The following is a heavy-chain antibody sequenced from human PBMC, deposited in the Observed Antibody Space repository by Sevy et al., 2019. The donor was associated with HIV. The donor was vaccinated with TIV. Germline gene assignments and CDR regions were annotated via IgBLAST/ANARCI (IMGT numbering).Heavy chain of an antibody. D-gene: IGHD3-16*01. Sequence: SETLSLTCAVSGGSISSVNWWHWVRQPPGKGLEWIGEIFHSGRANYNPSLKRRVTISVDNSKNQFYLKLSSVTAADTAVYYCARGGETPRGFDPWGQGSLVNVSS. J-gene: IGHJ5*02. V-gene: IGHV4-4*02. CDR1: GGSISSVNW. CDR2: IFHSGRA. CDR3: ARGGETPRGFDP.